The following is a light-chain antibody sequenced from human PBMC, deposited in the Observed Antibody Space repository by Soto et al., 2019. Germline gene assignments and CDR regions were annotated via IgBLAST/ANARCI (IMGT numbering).Light chain of an antibody. CDR1: QTVLYSSNNKNY. Sequence: VMSKSPESLAVSLGERATINCKSSQTVLYSSNNKNYLAWYQQKPGQPPRLLIYWASTRESGVPDRFSGSGSGTDFTLTISSLQAEDVAVYYCQHYSTPPLPFGGRTKVAIK. CDR3: QHYSTPPLP. J-gene: IGKJ4*01. V-gene: IGKV4-1*01. CDR2: WAS.